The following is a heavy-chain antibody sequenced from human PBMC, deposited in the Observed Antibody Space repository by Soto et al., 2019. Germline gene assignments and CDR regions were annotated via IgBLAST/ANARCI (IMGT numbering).Heavy chain of an antibody. D-gene: IGHD3-22*01. CDR3: AKDRGGYYYDSSGYYDY. Sequence: GGSLRLSCAASGFTFSSYAMSWVRQAPGKGLEWVSAISGSGGSTYYADSVKGRFTISRDNSKNTLYLQMNSLRAEDTAVYYCAKDRGGYYYDSSGYYDYWGQGTLVTVSS. V-gene: IGHV3-23*01. J-gene: IGHJ4*02. CDR1: GFTFSSYA. CDR2: ISGSGGST.